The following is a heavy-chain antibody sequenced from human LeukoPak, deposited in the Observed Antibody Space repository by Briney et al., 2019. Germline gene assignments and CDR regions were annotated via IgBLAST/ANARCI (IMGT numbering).Heavy chain of an antibody. CDR3: ARDPGYYYDSSGYYS. CDR2: IGTAGDP. CDR1: GFTFSSYD. D-gene: IGHD3-22*01. Sequence: PGGSLRLSCAASGFTFSSYDMHWVRQATGKGLEWVSAIGTAGDPYYPGSVKGRFTISRDNAKNSLYLQMNSLRAEDTAVYYCARDPGYYYDSSGYYSWGQGTLVTVSS. V-gene: IGHV3-13*05. J-gene: IGHJ4*02.